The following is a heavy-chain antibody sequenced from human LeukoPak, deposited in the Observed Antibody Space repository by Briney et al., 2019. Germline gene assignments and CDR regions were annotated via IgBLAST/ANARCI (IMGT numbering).Heavy chain of an antibody. Sequence: PSETLSLTCTVSGGSISSYYWSWIRQPPGKGLEWIGYIYYSGSTNYNPSLKSRVTISVDTSKNQFSLKLSSVTAADTAVYYCARGRLWFGELFGNWFDPWGQGTLVTVSS. J-gene: IGHJ5*02. CDR2: IYYSGST. CDR3: ARGRLWFGELFGNWFDP. D-gene: IGHD3-10*01. CDR1: GGSISSYY. V-gene: IGHV4-59*12.